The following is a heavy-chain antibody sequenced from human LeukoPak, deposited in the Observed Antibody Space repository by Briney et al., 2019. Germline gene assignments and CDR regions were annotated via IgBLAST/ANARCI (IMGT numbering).Heavy chain of an antibody. CDR2: IVVGSGNT. V-gene: IGHV1-58*02. D-gene: IGHD1-14*01. J-gene: IGHJ4*02. Sequence: SVKVSCKASGFTFTSSAMQWVRQARGQRLEWIGWIVVGSGNTNYAQKFQERVTITRDMSTSTAYMELSSLRSEDTAVYYCAAAPVWAPPSFDYWGQGTLVTVSS. CDR3: AAAPVWAPPSFDY. CDR1: GFTFTSSA.